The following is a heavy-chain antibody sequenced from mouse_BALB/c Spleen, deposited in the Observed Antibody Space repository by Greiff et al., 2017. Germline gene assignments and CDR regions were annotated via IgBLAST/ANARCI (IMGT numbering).Heavy chain of an antibody. J-gene: IGHJ4*01. V-gene: IGHV2-9*02. CDR3: ARVFPYGSSRYYAMDY. CDR2: IWAGGST. Sequence: VKLQESGPGLVAPSQSLSITCTVSGFSLTSYGVHWVRQPPGKGLEWLGVIWAGGSTNYNSALMSRLSISKDNSKSQVFLKMNSLQTDDTAMYYCARVFPYGSSRYYAMDYWGQGTSVTVSS. CDR1: GFSLTSYG. D-gene: IGHD1-1*01.